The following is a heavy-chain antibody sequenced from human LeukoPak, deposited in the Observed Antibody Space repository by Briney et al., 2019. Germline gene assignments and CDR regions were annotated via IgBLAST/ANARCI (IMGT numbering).Heavy chain of an antibody. CDR1: GGTFSSYA. Sequence: SVKVSCKASGGTFSSYAISWVRQAPGQGLEWMGVIIPIFGTANYAQKFQGRVTITADESTSTAYMELSSLRSEDTAVYYCATSIYSYGSTTDYYYYYGMDVWGQGTTVTVSS. J-gene: IGHJ6*02. CDR3: ATSIYSYGSTTDYYYYYGMDV. D-gene: IGHD5-18*01. V-gene: IGHV1-69*01. CDR2: IIPIFGTA.